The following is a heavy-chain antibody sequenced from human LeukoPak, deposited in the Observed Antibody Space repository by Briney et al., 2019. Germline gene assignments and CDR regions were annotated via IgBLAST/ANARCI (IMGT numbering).Heavy chain of an antibody. CDR2: IYTSGST. J-gene: IGHJ3*02. V-gene: IGHV4-61*02. Sequence: SQTLSLTCTVSGDSISSGDYYWSWIRQPAGKGLEWIGRIYTSGSTNYNPSLKSRVTMSVDTSKNQFSLKLSSVTAADTAVYYCARGTLYYDSSGGAFDIWGQGTMVTVSS. D-gene: IGHD3-22*01. CDR3: ARGTLYYDSSGGAFDI. CDR1: GDSISSGDYY.